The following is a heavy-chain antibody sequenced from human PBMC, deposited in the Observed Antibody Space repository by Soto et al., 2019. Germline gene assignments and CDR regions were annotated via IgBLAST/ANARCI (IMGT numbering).Heavy chain of an antibody. CDR2: ISSNSGSV. Sequence: EVELVESGGGLVQPGRSLRLSYAASGFSFNNYAMHWVRQVPGKGLEWVSGISSNSGSVGYADSVKGRFTISRDNGKNSLYLEMNSLTVEDSALYYCAKGVSTSWLRDGFDIWGQGTMVTASS. CDR1: GFSFNNYA. CDR3: AKGVSTSWLRDGFDI. D-gene: IGHD2-2*01. J-gene: IGHJ3*02. V-gene: IGHV3-9*01.